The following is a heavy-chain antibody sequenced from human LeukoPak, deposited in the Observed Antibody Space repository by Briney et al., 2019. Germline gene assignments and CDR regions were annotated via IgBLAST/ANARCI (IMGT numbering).Heavy chain of an antibody. Sequence: GGSLRLSCAASGFTVSSNYMSWVRQAPGKGLEWVSVISGSGGSTYYADSVKGRFTISRDNAKNSLYLQMNSLRVEDTAVYYCARVGYSSGRFDYWGQGTLVTVSS. CDR2: ISGSGGST. CDR3: ARVGYSSGRFDY. J-gene: IGHJ4*02. D-gene: IGHD6-19*01. CDR1: GFTVSSNY. V-gene: IGHV3-23*01.